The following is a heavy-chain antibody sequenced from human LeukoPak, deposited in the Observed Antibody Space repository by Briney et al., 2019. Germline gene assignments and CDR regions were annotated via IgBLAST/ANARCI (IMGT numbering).Heavy chain of an antibody. V-gene: IGHV3-7*03. CDR3: ARARGGYDFDY. CDR1: RFTFSSYW. J-gene: IGHJ4*02. Sequence: PGGSLRLSCAASRFTFSSYWMSWVRQAPGKGLEWVANIKQDGSEKYYVDSVKGRFTISRDNAKNSLYLQLNSLRAEDTAVYYCARARGGYDFDYWGQGTLVTVSP. CDR2: IKQDGSEK. D-gene: IGHD5-12*01.